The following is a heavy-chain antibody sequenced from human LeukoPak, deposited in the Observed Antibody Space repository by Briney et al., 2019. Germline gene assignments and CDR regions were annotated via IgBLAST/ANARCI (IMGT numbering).Heavy chain of an antibody. V-gene: IGHV3-53*05. D-gene: IGHD3-10*01. CDR1: GITFSDNY. CDR3: AREGYYGSGSPPSLYFDY. J-gene: IGHJ4*02. CDR2: LYPAGDT. Sequence: GGSLRLSCAASGITFSDNYMSWVRQTPGKGLEWVSTLYPAGDTYFADSVRGRFTISRDNSRSTLYLQMNSLRPEDTAIYYCAREGYYGSGSPPSLYFDYWGQGTLVTVSS.